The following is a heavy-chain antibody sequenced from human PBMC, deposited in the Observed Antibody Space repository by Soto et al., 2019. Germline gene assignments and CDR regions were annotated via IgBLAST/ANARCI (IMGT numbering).Heavy chain of an antibody. Sequence: ASVKVSCKASGDTFTTHDINWVRQATGHGLEWMGWINPNSGNIGYAQRFQGRVTMTRDTAIRTAYMEVSSLRSDDTAVYYCARGRASGSYYLLDYWGQGTLVTVSS. CDR1: GDTFTTHD. CDR3: ARGRASGSYYLLDY. V-gene: IGHV1-8*01. CDR2: INPNSGNI. J-gene: IGHJ4*02. D-gene: IGHD3-10*01.